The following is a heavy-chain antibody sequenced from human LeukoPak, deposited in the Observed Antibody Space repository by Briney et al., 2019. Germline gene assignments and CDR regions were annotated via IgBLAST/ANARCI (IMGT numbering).Heavy chain of an antibody. CDR1: GFTFSGSA. Sequence: GGSLRLSCAASGFTFSGSAMSWVRQAPGKGLEWVSYISSSGSIISYSDSVKGRFTISRDNAKNSLYLQMNSLRAEDTAVYYCARGFGYFWGQGTLV. CDR3: ARGFGYF. D-gene: IGHD3-10*01. V-gene: IGHV3-48*04. J-gene: IGHJ4*02. CDR2: ISSSGSII.